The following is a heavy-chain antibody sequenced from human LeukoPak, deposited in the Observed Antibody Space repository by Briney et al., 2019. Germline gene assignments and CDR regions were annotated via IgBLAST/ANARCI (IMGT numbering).Heavy chain of an antibody. D-gene: IGHD2-15*01. CDR3: ARERVVAASVDV. J-gene: IGHJ6*02. CDR1: GGSFSGYY. Sequence: SETLSLTCAVYGGSFSGYYWSWIRQPPGKGLEWIGEINHSGSTNYNPSLKSRVTISVDTSKNQFSLKLSSVTAADTAVYYCARERVVAASVDVWGQGTTVTVSS. V-gene: IGHV4-34*01. CDR2: INHSGST.